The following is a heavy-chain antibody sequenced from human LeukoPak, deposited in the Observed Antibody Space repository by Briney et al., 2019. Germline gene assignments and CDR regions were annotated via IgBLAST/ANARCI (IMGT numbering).Heavy chain of an antibody. V-gene: IGHV1-3*01. J-gene: IGHJ6*02. CDR1: GYTFTSYA. Sequence: ASVKVSCKASGYTFTSYAMHWVRQAPGQRLEWMGWINAGNGNTKYSQKFQGRVTITADKSTSTAYMELSSLRSEDTAVYYCAKGIAAGKTTVRSYYYYGMDVWGQGTTVTVSS. CDR3: AKGIAAGKTTVRSYYYYGMDV. CDR2: INAGNGNT. D-gene: IGHD6-13*01.